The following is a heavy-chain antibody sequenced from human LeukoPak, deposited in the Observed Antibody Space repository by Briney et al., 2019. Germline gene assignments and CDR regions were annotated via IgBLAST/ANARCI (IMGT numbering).Heavy chain of an antibody. Sequence: PGRSLRLSCAASGFTFSSYGMHWVRQAPGKGLEWVAVISYDGSNKYYADSVKGRFTISRDNSKNTLYLQMNSLRAEDTAVYYCARDFGPPHLMDVWGQGTTVTVFS. J-gene: IGHJ6*02. CDR1: GFTFSSYG. CDR2: ISYDGSNK. CDR3: ARDFGPPHLMDV. V-gene: IGHV3-30*03. D-gene: IGHD3-16*01.